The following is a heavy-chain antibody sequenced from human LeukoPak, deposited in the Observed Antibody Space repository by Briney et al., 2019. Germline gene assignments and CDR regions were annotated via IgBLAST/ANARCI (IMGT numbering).Heavy chain of an antibody. CDR3: ARVSISKAGINWFDP. V-gene: IGHV3-7*01. Sequence: PGGSLRLSCAASGFTFSSYWMSCVRQAPGKGVEGVANIKQDGSEKYYVDSVKGRFTISRDNAKNSLYLQMNSLRAEDTAVYYCARVSISKAGINWFDPWGQGTLVTVSS. CDR1: GFTFSSYW. CDR2: IKQDGSEK. J-gene: IGHJ5*02. D-gene: IGHD3-16*02.